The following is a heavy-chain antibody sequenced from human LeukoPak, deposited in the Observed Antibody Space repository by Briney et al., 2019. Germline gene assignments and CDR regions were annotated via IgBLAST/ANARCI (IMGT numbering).Heavy chain of an antibody. V-gene: IGHV4-34*01. CDR3: ARDHWLVRRNTEFDY. D-gene: IGHD6-19*01. Sequence: PSETLSLTCAVYGGSFSGYYWSWIRQPPGKGLEWIGEINHSGSTNYNPSLKSRVTISVDTSKNQFSLKLSSVTAADTAVYYCARDHWLVRRNTEFDYWGQGTLVTVSS. J-gene: IGHJ4*02. CDR2: INHSGST. CDR1: GGSFSGYY.